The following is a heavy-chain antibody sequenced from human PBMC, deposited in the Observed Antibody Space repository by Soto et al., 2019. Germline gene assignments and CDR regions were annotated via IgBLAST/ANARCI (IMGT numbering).Heavy chain of an antibody. CDR1: GFTFSNYA. V-gene: IGHV3-23*01. CDR3: AREDCSGTSCYFNYYHSGTDL. CDR2: INGIGSTT. Sequence: EVQLLESGGGLVQPGGSLRLSCAASGFTFSNYAMSWVRQAPGKGLEWVSGINGIGSTTYYADSVKGRFTISRDNSKNTLFLKMNSLRAEDTAVYFCAREDCSGTSCYFNYYHSGTDLWGQGTTVTVSS. D-gene: IGHD2-2*01. J-gene: IGHJ6*02.